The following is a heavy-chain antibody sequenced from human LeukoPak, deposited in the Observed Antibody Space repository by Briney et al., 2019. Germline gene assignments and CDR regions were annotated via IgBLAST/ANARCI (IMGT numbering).Heavy chain of an antibody. V-gene: IGHV3-53*01. J-gene: IGHJ6*02. CDR3: ARESYGMDV. CDR2: TYGDGNT. Sequence: GGSLRLSCAASGFSVSTNYMNWVRQAPGKGLEWVSITYGDGNTNYAESVKGRFTISRDNSKNTLYLQMNSLRAEDTAVYYCARESYGMDVWGQGTRVTVSS. CDR1: GFSVSTNY.